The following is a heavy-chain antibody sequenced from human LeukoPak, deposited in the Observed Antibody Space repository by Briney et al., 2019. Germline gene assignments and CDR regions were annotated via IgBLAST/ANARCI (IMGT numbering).Heavy chain of an antibody. CDR2: IYYRGTT. Sequence: KPSETLSLTCTFSGGSISSYYWSWIRQPPGKGLEWIGCIYYRGTTNYNPSLKSRATISVDTSKNQFSLRLSSVTAADTAVYYCARGPGGSGTRPPYTFYYGMDVWGQGTTVTVSS. J-gene: IGHJ6*02. D-gene: IGHD3-10*01. CDR1: GGSISSYY. CDR3: ARGPGGSGTRPPYTFYYGMDV. V-gene: IGHV4-59*08.